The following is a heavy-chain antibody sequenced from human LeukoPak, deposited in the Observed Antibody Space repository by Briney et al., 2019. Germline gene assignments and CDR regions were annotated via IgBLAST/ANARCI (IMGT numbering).Heavy chain of an antibody. V-gene: IGHV1-2*02. CDR2: INPNSGGT. CDR1: GYTFTGYY. CDR3: ARVGVNWLQSRGWFDP. Sequence: ASVKVSCKASGYTFTGYYIHWVRQAPGQGLEWMGWINPNSGGTNYAQKFQGRVTMTRDTSISTAYMELSRLRSDDTAVYYCARVGVNWLQSRGWFDPWGQGTLVTVSS. J-gene: IGHJ5*02. D-gene: IGHD5-24*01.